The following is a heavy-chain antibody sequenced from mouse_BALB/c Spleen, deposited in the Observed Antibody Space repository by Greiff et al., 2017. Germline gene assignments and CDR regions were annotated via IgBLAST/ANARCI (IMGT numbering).Heavy chain of an antibody. Sequence: EVHLVESGGGLVQPGGSLRLSCATSGFTFTDYYMSWVRQPPGKALEWLGFIRNKANGYTTEYSASVKGRFTISRDNSQSILYLQMNTLRAEDSATYYCARSTATGAMDYWGQGTSVTVSS. CDR2: IRNKANGYTT. V-gene: IGHV7-3*02. D-gene: IGHD1-2*01. CDR1: GFTFTDYY. J-gene: IGHJ4*01. CDR3: ARSTATGAMDY.